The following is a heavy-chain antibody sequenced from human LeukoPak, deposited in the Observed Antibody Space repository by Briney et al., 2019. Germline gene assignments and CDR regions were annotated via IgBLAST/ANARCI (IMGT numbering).Heavy chain of an antibody. CDR2: ISGSGGST. J-gene: IGHJ5*02. V-gene: IGHV3-23*01. Sequence: GGTLRLSCAASGFTFSSYGMSWVRQAPGKGLEWVSAISGSGGSTYYADSVKGRFTISRDNSKNTLYLQMNSLGAEDTAVYYCAKALLLGVLGWFDPWAREPWSPSPQ. D-gene: IGHD2-15*01. CDR1: GFTFSSYG. CDR3: AKALLLGVLGWFDP.